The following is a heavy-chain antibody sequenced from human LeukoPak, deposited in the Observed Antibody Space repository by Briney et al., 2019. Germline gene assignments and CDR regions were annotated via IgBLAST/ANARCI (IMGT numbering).Heavy chain of an antibody. V-gene: IGHV4-34*01. CDR2: INHSGST. CDR3: ARGRDRYYDFWSGYQY. D-gene: IGHD3-3*01. Sequence: SETLSLTCAVYGGSFSGYYWSWIRQPPGKGLEWIGEINHSGSTNYNPSLKSRVTISVDTSKNQFSLKLSSVTAADTAVYYCARGRDRYYDFWSGYQYWGQGTLVTVSS. CDR1: GGSFSGYY. J-gene: IGHJ4*02.